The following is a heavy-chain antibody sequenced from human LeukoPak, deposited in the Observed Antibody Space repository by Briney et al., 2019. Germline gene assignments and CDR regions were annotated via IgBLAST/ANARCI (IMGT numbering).Heavy chain of an antibody. J-gene: IGHJ4*02. CDR2: IKQDGSEK. CDR1: GFTFSSYW. D-gene: IGHD6-19*01. Sequence: GGSLRLSCAASGFTFSSYWMSWVRQAPGKGLEWVANIKQDGSEKYYVDSVKGRFTISRDNAKNSLYLQMNSLRAEDTAVYYCASGSSAWYGGYSDYWGQGTLVTVSS. CDR3: ASGSSAWYGGYSDY. V-gene: IGHV3-7*01.